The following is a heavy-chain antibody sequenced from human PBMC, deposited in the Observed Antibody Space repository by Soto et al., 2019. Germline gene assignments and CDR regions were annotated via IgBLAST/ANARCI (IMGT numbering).Heavy chain of an antibody. CDR1: GFTFSSYS. J-gene: IGHJ6*02. Sequence: PGGSLRLSCAASGFTFSSYSMNWVRQAPGKGLEWVSSISISSSYIYYADSVKGRFTISRDNAKNSLYLQMNSLRAEDTAVYYCARDRCSSTSCSEDHDYYYYYGMDVWGQGTTVTVSS. D-gene: IGHD2-2*01. CDR3: ARDRCSSTSCSEDHDYYYYYGMDV. CDR2: ISISSSYI. V-gene: IGHV3-21*01.